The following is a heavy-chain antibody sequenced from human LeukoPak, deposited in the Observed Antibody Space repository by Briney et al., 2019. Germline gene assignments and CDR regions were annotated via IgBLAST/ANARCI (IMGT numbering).Heavy chain of an antibody. CDR2: MNPNSGNT. J-gene: IGHJ4*02. CDR3: ARGLRRNRRYYFDY. D-gene: IGHD4-17*01. Sequence: ASVKVSCKASGYTFTSYDINWVLQATGQGLEWMGWMNPNSGNTGYAQKFQGRVTMTRSTSISTAYMELSSLRSEDTAVYYCARGLRRNRRYYFDYWGQGTLVTVSS. CDR1: GYTFTSYD. V-gene: IGHV1-8*01.